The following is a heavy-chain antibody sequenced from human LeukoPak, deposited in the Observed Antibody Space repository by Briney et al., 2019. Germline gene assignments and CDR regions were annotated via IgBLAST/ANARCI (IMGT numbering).Heavy chain of an antibody. D-gene: IGHD4-11*01. CDR1: GYTFTGYY. J-gene: IGHJ6*03. Sequence: ASVKVSCKASGYTFTGYYMHWVRQAPGQGLEWMGWINPNSGGTNYAQKFQGRVTMTRDTTISTAYMEPSRLRSDDTAVYYCARTTPEPHYYYYMDVWGKGTTVTVSS. V-gene: IGHV1-2*02. CDR2: INPNSGGT. CDR3: ARTTPEPHYYYYMDV.